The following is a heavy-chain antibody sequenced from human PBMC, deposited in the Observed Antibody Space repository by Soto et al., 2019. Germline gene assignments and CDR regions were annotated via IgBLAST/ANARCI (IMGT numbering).Heavy chain of an antibody. CDR3: ASPIVAVVAANDAFDI. J-gene: IGHJ3*02. V-gene: IGHV1-69*02. CDR1: GGTFSSYT. CDR2: IIPILGIA. D-gene: IGHD2-15*01. Sequence: SVKVSCKASGGTFSSYTISWVRQAPGQGLEWMGRIIPILGIANYAQKFQGRVTITADKSTSTAYMELSSLRSEDTAVYYCASPIVAVVAANDAFDIWGQGTMVTVSS.